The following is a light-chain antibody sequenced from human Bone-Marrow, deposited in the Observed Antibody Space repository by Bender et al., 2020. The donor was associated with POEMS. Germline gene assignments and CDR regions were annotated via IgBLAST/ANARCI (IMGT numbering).Light chain of an antibody. CDR2: SSH. J-gene: IGLJ3*02. CDR3: AVWDDSLDGWV. V-gene: IGLV1-44*01. CDR1: SSNIGAHA. Sequence: QSVLTQPPSASGTPGQRVTISCSGGSSNIGAHAVNWYQHLPGPAPKLLIYSSHRRPSEVPDRFSGSRSGTSASLAISGLQSEDGADYYCAVWDDSLDGWVVGGGTKLTVL.